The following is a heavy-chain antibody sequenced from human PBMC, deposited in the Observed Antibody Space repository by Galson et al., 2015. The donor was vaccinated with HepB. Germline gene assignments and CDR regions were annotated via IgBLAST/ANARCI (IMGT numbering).Heavy chain of an antibody. J-gene: IGHJ4*02. D-gene: IGHD6-6*01. CDR3: AKDESIATRPSGIDMANDY. CDR1: GFTFSRYG. Sequence: SLRLSCAASGFTFSRYGMHWVRQAPGKGLEWVAVISHDGNKKYYVDSVEGRFTISRDNSKKTLYLQMNSLRGEDTAMYYCAKDESIATRPSGIDMANDYWGQGTLVTVSS. V-gene: IGHV3-30*18. CDR2: ISHDGNKK.